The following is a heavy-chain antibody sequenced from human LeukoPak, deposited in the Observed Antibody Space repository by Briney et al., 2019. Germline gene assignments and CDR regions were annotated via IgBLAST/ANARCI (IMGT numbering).Heavy chain of an antibody. CDR3: ARGPYSYDSSGAFDI. V-gene: IGHV4-61*02. CDR2: ISSSGST. CDR1: GDSISSGDYY. D-gene: IGHD3-22*01. J-gene: IGHJ3*02. Sequence: TSETLSLTCTVSGDSISSGDYYWSWIRQPAGKGLEWIGRISSSGSTNYNPSLKSRVTISVDTSKNQFSLKLSSVTAADTAVYFCARGPYSYDSSGAFDIWGQGTMITVSS.